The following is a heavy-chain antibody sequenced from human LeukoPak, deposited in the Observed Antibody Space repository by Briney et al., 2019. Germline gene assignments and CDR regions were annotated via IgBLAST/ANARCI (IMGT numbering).Heavy chain of an antibody. CDR2: IIPIFGTA. J-gene: IGHJ6*04. V-gene: IGHV1-69*13. D-gene: IGHD3-9*01. CDR3: ARGVDDILTGYYGGGMDV. CDR1: GGTFSSYA. Sequence: SVTVSFTASGGTFSSYAISWVRQAPGQGLEWMGGIIPIFGTANYAQKFQGRVTITADESTSTAYMELSSLRSEDTAVYYCARGVDDILTGYYGGGMDVWGKGTTVTVSS.